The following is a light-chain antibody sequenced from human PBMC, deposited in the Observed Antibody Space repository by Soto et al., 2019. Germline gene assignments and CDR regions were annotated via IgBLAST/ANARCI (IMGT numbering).Light chain of an antibody. Sequence: QSVLTQPASVSGSPGQSITFSCTGTSSDVGGYNYVSWYQQHPGKAPKLMIYDVSNRPSGVSNRFSGSKSGNTASLTISGLQAEDEADYYCSSYTSSSTLYVFGTGTKVPV. CDR3: SSYTSSSTLYV. CDR1: SSDVGGYNY. J-gene: IGLJ1*01. CDR2: DVS. V-gene: IGLV2-14*01.